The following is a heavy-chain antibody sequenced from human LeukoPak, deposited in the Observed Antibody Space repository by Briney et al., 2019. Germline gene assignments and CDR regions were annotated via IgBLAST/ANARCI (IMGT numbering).Heavy chain of an antibody. V-gene: IGHV1-69*13. D-gene: IGHD2-2*01. Sequence: SVKVSCKASGYTFTSYGISWVRQAPGQGLEWMGGIIPIFGTANYAQKFQGRVTITADESTSTAYMELSSLRSEDTAVYYCARGGRGYCSSTSCPYYFDYWGQGTLVTVSS. CDR1: GYTFTSYG. CDR2: IIPIFGTA. CDR3: ARGGRGYCSSTSCPYYFDY. J-gene: IGHJ4*02.